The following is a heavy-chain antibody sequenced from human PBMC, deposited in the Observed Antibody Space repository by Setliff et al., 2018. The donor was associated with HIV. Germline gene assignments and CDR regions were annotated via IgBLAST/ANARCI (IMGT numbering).Heavy chain of an antibody. CDR3: ARQGYDILTGYKFDP. V-gene: IGHV4-39*01. J-gene: IGHJ5*02. D-gene: IGHD3-9*01. CDR2: IYYSGST. CDR1: GGSISSSSYY. Sequence: SETLSLTCTVSGGSISSSSYYWGWIRQPPGKGLEWIGSIYYSGSTHYSPSLKSRVTISVDTSKNQFSLKLSSVTAADTAVYYCARQGYDILTGYKFDPWVQGTLVTVSS.